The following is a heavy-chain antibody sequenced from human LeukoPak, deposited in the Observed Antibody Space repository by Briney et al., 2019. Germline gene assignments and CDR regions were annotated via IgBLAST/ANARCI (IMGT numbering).Heavy chain of an antibody. CDR1: GFTFSSYW. V-gene: IGHV3-74*01. CDR3: ARDRVYNWNYEIMVD. J-gene: IGHJ4*02. CDR2: INTDGSST. Sequence: GGSLRLSCAASGFTFSSYWMHWVRRAPGKGLVWVSRINTDGSSTSYADSVKGRFTISRDNAKNTLYLQMNSLRAEDTAVYYCARDRVYNWNYEIMVDWGQGTLVTVSS. D-gene: IGHD1-7*01.